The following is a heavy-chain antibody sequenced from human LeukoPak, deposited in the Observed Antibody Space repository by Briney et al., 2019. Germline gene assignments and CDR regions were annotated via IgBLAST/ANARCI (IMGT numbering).Heavy chain of an antibody. Sequence: PGGSLRLSCTASGLTFSTSGFNWVRQAPGKGLEWVASIGPTGSDRYHADSIKGRFTISRDNANNFLYLQMNSLRAEDTAAYYCATETNGRHYDYWGQGTLLTVSS. J-gene: IGHJ4*02. CDR3: ATETNGRHYDY. D-gene: IGHD1-14*01. V-gene: IGHV3-21*06. CDR2: IGPTGSDR. CDR1: GLTFSTSG.